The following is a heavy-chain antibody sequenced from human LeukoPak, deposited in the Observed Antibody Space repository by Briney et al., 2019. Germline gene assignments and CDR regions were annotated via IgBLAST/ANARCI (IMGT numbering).Heavy chain of an antibody. CDR2: ISGGGGYI. J-gene: IGHJ5*02. CDR3: ARANRKRSYSSSWYWFDP. V-gene: IGHV3-23*01. Sequence: PGGSLRLSCAASGFTFSSYAMTWVRRAPGKGLEWVSAISGGGGYIYYGDSVKGRFTSSRDNSESTLYLQMNNLRAEDTAVYYCARANRKRSYSSSWYWFDPWGQGTLVTVSS. CDR1: GFTFSSYA. D-gene: IGHD6-13*01.